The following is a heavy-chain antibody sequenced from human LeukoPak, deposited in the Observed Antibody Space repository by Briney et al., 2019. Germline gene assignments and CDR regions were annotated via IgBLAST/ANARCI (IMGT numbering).Heavy chain of an antibody. D-gene: IGHD5-18*01. Sequence: GVALRLSCAASGFTFSSYSMNWVRQAPGKERELVSSISSSSTYISYTDSVKDRFTISRDNAKNSLYLQMNTLRAADAAVYYCAGEPTSMGSDYWGQGTLVTVSS. CDR3: AGEPTSMGSDY. J-gene: IGHJ4*02. V-gene: IGHV3-21*01. CDR2: ISSSSTYI. CDR1: GFTFSSYS.